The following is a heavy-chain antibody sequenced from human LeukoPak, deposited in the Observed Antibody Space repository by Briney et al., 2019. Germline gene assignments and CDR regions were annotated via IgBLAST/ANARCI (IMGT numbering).Heavy chain of an antibody. Sequence: GGSLRLSCAASGFSFRKYWMHWVRQVPGKGLVWVSRINPYGSDTGYADSVKGRFTISRDNAKNTLYLQVNSLRADDTAVYYCAREDWYLADWGQGTLVTVS. CDR1: GFSFRKYW. V-gene: IGHV3-74*01. CDR2: INPYGSDT. CDR3: AREDWYLAD. J-gene: IGHJ4*02. D-gene: IGHD3/OR15-3a*01.